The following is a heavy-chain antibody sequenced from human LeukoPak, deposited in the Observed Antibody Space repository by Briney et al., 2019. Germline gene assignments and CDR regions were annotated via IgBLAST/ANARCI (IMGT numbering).Heavy chain of an antibody. Sequence: GESLRLSCAASGFTFSSYGMHWVRQAPGKGLEWVAFIRYDGSNKYYADSVKGRFTISRDNSKNTLYLQMNSLRAEDTAVYYCAKDRVAARHIIDYWGQGTLVTVSS. CDR2: IRYDGSNK. D-gene: IGHD6-6*01. CDR1: GFTFSSYG. V-gene: IGHV3-30*02. J-gene: IGHJ4*02. CDR3: AKDRVAARHIIDY.